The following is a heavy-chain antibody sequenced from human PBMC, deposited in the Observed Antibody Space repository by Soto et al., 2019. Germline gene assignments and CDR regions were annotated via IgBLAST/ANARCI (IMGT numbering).Heavy chain of an antibody. D-gene: IGHD3-3*01. CDR1: GCTFSSYA. J-gene: IGHJ6*02. CDR2: ISGSGGST. V-gene: IGHV3-23*01. Sequence: GGSLRLSCAASGCTFSSYAMSWVRQAPGKGLEWVSAISGSGGSTYYADSVNGRFTISRDNPKTTLYLQINSLRAEDTAVYYCASWSDYYYGMDVWGQGTTVTVSS. CDR3: ASWSDYYYGMDV.